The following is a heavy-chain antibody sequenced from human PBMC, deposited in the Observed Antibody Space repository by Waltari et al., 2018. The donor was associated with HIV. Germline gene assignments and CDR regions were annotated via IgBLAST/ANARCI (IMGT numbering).Heavy chain of an antibody. Sequence: DVQLVQSGAEVKKPGESLEISCNGSEYTFTTYWINWVRQMPGKGREWMGIIYAGDSDTRYSPSFQGQVTISVDKSINTAYLQWSSLKASDTAMYFCATSYNFRTAFDFWGQGTLLTVSS. D-gene: IGHD1-1*01. CDR3: ATSYNFRTAFDF. V-gene: IGHV5-51*03. CDR1: EYTFTTYW. CDR2: IYAGDSDT. J-gene: IGHJ4*02.